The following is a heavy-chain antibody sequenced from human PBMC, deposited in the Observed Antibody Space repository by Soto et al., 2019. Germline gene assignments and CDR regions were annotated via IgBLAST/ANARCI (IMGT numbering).Heavy chain of an antibody. Sequence: SETLSLTCAVSGGSISSGGYYWSWIRQHPGKGLEWIGYIYYSGSTYYNPSLKSRVTISVDTSKNQFSLKLSSVTAADTAVYYCARVVRIFGVVIGWFDPWGQGTLVTVSS. CDR1: GGSISSGGYY. D-gene: IGHD3-3*01. CDR3: ARVVRIFGVVIGWFDP. J-gene: IGHJ5*02. CDR2: IYYSGST. V-gene: IGHV4-31*11.